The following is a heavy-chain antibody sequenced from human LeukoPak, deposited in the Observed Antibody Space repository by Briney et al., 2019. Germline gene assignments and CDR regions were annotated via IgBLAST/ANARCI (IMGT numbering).Heavy chain of an antibody. CDR1: GFSFSSYW. D-gene: IGHD4-11*01. CDR2: IKQDGSEK. J-gene: IGHJ3*02. CDR3: ASLATVSTTHAFDI. V-gene: IGHV3-7*01. Sequence: GGSLRLSCAASGFSFSSYWMSWVRQAPGKGLEWVANIKQDGSEKYYVDSVKGRLTISRDNAKNSLFLQMNSLRAEDTAVYYCASLATVSTTHAFDIWGQGTMVTVSS.